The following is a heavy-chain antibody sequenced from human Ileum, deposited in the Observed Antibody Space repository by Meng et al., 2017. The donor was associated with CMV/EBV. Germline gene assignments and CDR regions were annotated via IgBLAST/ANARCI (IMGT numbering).Heavy chain of an antibody. CDR2: IFFSGNT. D-gene: IGHD4-11*01. V-gene: IGHV4-30-4*08. CDR3: VRDKDNNYLLDWFDP. CDR1: GASISSGDYY. J-gene: IGHJ5*02. Sequence: QVQPQESVPGLVKPSQTLSLSCTVSGASISSGDYYWSWIRQPPGKGLEWIGYIFFSGNTYYNPSLNNRVIISIDTSTNQFSLNLRSVTAADTAVYYCVRDKDNNYLLDWFDPWGQGTLVTVSS.